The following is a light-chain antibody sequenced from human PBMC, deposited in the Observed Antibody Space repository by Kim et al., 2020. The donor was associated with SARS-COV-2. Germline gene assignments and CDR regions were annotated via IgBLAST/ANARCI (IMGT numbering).Light chain of an antibody. CDR3: SSYTSGSTV. V-gene: IGLV2-14*03. CDR1: SSDVGGYNY. CDR2: DVT. Sequence: QSALTQPASASGSPGQSITISCTGTSSDVGGYNYVSWYQQHPGKAPKLMIYDVTKRPSGVSNRFSGSKSGNTASLTISGLQAEDEADYYCSSYTSGSTVFGTGTKVTVL. J-gene: IGLJ1*01.